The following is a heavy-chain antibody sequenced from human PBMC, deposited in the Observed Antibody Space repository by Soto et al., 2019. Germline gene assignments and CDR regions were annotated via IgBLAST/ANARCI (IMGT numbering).Heavy chain of an antibody. D-gene: IGHD3-3*01. CDR2: IVVGSGNT. Sequence: QMQLVQSGPEVKKPGTSVKVSCKASGFTFTSSAVQWVRQARGQRLEWIGWIVVGSGNTNYAQKFQERVTITRDMSTSTAYMELSSLRSEDTAVYYCAADLFWSGYPDYYYGMDVWGQGTTVTVSS. CDR3: AADLFWSGYPDYYYGMDV. CDR1: GFTFTSSA. J-gene: IGHJ6*02. V-gene: IGHV1-58*01.